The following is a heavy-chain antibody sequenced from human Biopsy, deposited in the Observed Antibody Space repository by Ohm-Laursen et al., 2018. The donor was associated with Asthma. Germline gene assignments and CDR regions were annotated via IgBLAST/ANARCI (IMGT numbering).Heavy chain of an antibody. CDR1: GYTFIGCH. V-gene: IGHV1-2*06. Sequence: ASVKVSCKASGYTFIGCHIHWTRQAPGQGLEWMGRINPNSGGTNYAQKFQGRVTMTRDTSISTAYMEVSRLRSDDTAVYYCAGGQKSAGDRWFDPWGQGTLVTVSS. CDR2: INPNSGGT. J-gene: IGHJ5*02. CDR3: AGGQKSAGDRWFDP. D-gene: IGHD6-13*01.